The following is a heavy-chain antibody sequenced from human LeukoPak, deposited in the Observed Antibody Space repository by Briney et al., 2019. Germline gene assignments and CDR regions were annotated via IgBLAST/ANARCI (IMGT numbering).Heavy chain of an antibody. Sequence: ASVKVSCKASGYTFASYGISWVRQAPGQGLEWMGWISAYNGNTNHAQKLQGRVIMTTDTSTSTAYMELRSLRSDDTAVYYCARDHNSYNLLPLTVAYWGQGTLVTVSS. CDR3: ARDHNSYNLLPLTVAY. V-gene: IGHV1-18*01. CDR1: GYTFASYG. CDR2: ISAYNGNT. J-gene: IGHJ4*02. D-gene: IGHD5-24*01.